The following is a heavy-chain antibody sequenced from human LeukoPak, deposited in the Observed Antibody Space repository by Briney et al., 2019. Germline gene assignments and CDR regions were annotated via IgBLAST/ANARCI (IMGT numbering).Heavy chain of an antibody. Sequence: GGSLRLSCAASGFTFSSYSMDWVRQAPGKGLEWVSYISSSSSTKYYADSMKGRFTISRDNAKNSLYLQMNSLRAEDTAVYYCASSGDIAAAAMYYFDYWGQGTLVTVSS. J-gene: IGHJ4*02. CDR3: ASSGDIAAAAMYYFDY. CDR2: ISSSSSTK. D-gene: IGHD6-13*01. CDR1: GFTFSSYS. V-gene: IGHV3-48*01.